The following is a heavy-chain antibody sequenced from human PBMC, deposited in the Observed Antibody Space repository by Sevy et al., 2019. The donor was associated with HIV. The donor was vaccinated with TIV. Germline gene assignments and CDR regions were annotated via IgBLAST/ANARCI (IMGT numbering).Heavy chain of an antibody. CDR2: ISYDGSNK. D-gene: IGHD3-3*01. V-gene: IGHV3-30-3*01. J-gene: IGHJ4*02. CDR3: ARGGDYDFWSGYYKVGGMDY. Sequence: GGSVRLSCAASGFTFSSYAMHWVRQAPGKGLEWVAVISYDGSNKYYADSVKGRFTISRDNSKNTLYLQMNSLRAEDTAVYYCARGGDYDFWSGYYKVGGMDYWGQGTLVTVSS. CDR1: GFTFSSYA.